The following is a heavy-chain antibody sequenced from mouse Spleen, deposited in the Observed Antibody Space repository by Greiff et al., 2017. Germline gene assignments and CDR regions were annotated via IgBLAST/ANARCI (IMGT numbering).Heavy chain of an antibody. V-gene: IGHV3-6*02. J-gene: IGHJ1*01. Sequence: ESGPGLVKPSQSLSLTCSVTGYSITSGYYWNWIRQFPGNKLEWMGYISYDGSNNYNPSLKNRISITRDTSKNQFFLKLNSVTTEDTATYYCARAHWDWYFDVWGAGTTVTVSS. CDR1: GYSITSGYY. D-gene: IGHD4-1*01. CDR3: ARAHWDWYFDV. CDR2: ISYDGSN.